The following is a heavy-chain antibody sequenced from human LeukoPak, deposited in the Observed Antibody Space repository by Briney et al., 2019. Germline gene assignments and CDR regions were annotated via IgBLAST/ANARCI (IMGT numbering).Heavy chain of an antibody. J-gene: IGHJ3*02. V-gene: IGHV3-23*01. D-gene: IGHD5-18*01. CDR2: ISGSGGST. CDR1: GFTFSSYA. Sequence: GGSLRLSCAASGFTFSSYAMSWVRQAPGKGLEWVSAISGSGGSTYYADSVKGRFTISRDNSKNTLYLQMNSLRAEDTAVYYCARDGRSGYSYGESTQDDAFDIWGQGTMVTVSS. CDR3: ARDGRSGYSYGESTQDDAFDI.